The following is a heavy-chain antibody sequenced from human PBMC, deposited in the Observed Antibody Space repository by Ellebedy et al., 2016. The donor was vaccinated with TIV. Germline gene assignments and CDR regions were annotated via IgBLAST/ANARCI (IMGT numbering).Heavy chain of an antibody. CDR2: ISGTSSII. CDR1: GFTFSSYA. Sequence: GESLKISCAASGFTFSSYAMSWVRQAPGKGLEWVSYISGTSSIIYYADSVKGRFTVSRDNAKNSLFLEMNSLRAEDTAVYYCARRRVVVAAKDPLLADAFDIWGQGTMVTVSS. D-gene: IGHD2-15*01. V-gene: IGHV3-48*04. CDR3: ARRRVVVAAKDPLLADAFDI. J-gene: IGHJ3*02.